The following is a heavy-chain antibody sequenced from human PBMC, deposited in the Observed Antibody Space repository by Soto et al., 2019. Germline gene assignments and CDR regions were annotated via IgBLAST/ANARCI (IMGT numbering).Heavy chain of an antibody. V-gene: IGHV3-73*01. Sequence: EVQLVESGGGLVQPGGSLKLSCAASGFTFSGSVMHWVRRASGKGLEWVGRVRSESNGYATAYAASVTCRITSSRDDSKNTAYLKMNSLTTEYTAVYYWARHSAYCSGGSCSYYYYYMDVWGKGTSVIVSS. J-gene: IGHJ6*03. CDR1: GFTFSGSV. CDR2: VRSESNGYAT. D-gene: IGHD2-15*01. CDR3: ARHSAYCSGGSCSYYYYYMDV.